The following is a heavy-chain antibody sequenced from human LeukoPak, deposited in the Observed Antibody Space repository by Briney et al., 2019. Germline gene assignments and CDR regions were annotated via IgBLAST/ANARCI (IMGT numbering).Heavy chain of an antibody. J-gene: IGHJ6*02. CDR3: AAAIRYYYDMDV. Sequence: SETLSLTCAVSGGSFSGYYWSWVRQPPGKGLEWIAEINYSGSTNYNPSLKSRVTMSLDTSKNQFSLKLSSVTAADTAVYYCAAAIRYYYDMDVWGQGTTVAVSS. D-gene: IGHD2-2*02. V-gene: IGHV4-34*01. CDR2: INYSGST. CDR1: GGSFSGYY.